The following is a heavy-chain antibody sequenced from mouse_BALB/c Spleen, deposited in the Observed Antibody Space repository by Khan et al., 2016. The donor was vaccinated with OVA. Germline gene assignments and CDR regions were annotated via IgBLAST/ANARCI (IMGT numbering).Heavy chain of an antibody. CDR3: ADHLTGSFAY. Sequence: EVELVESGGDLVKPGGSLKLSCAASGFTFSSYSMSWVRPTPDNRLEWVSSIRSGGDYPYYPDSVNVRFTISRDNAKNTLYLQMSDLKSEDTAMYYCADHLTGSFAYWGQGTLVTVSA. V-gene: IGHV5-6*01. CDR2: IRSGGDYP. J-gene: IGHJ3*01. D-gene: IGHD4-1*01. CDR1: GFTFSSYS.